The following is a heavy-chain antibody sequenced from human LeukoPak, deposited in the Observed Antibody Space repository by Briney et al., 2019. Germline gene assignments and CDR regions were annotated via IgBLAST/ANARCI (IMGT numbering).Heavy chain of an antibody. CDR2: ISYDGSNK. D-gene: IGHD5-24*01. J-gene: IGHJ4*02. V-gene: IGHV3-30*03. Sequence: GGSLRLSCAASGVTFSSYGMHWVRQAPVKGLEWVAVISYDGSNKYYADSVKGRFTISRDNSKNTLYLQMNSLRAEDTAVYYCALRDCYNLDYFDYWGQGTLVTVSS. CDR1: GVTFSSYG. CDR3: ALRDCYNLDYFDY.